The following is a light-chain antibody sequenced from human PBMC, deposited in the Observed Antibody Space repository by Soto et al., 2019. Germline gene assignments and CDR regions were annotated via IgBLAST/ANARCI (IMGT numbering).Light chain of an antibody. CDR3: QSYNDWPFA. CDR1: ESLFGF. Sequence: DIVLTQSPATLSVSPGDTVTLSCRASESLFGFLAWYQQKPGQAPRLLMYGVSTRATGIPARFSGGGSAKDFPLTISSLQSEDSAFYFCQSYNDWPFASGLGTRLEI. V-gene: IGKV3-15*01. CDR2: GVS. J-gene: IGKJ2*01.